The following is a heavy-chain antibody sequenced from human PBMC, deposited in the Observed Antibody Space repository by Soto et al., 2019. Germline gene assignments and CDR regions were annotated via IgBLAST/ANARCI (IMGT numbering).Heavy chain of an antibody. J-gene: IGHJ6*02. CDR3: AHLPLARVVGPTIGYYYGMDV. D-gene: IGHD3-9*01. V-gene: IGHV2-5*01. Sequence: SGPTLVNPTQTLTLTCTFSGFSLSTSGVGVGWIRQPPGKALEWLALIYWNDDKRYSPSLKSRLTITKDTSKNQVVLTMTNMDPVDTATYYCAHLPLARVVGPTIGYYYGMDVWGQGTTVTVSS. CDR1: GFSLSTSGVG. CDR2: IYWNDDK.